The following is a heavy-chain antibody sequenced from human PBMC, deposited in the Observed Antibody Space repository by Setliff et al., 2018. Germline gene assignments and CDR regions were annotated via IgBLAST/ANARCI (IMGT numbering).Heavy chain of an antibody. D-gene: IGHD3-16*01. Sequence: PSETLSLTCTVSGGSISSGSYYWGWIRQPPGKGLEWIGSIYHSGSSYYNSSLRSRVTISVDTSKNQFSLILRSVTAADTAVYYCARDPGYASGTWSLDSWGQGKLVTVSS. V-gene: IGHV4-39*07. CDR2: IYHSGSS. CDR1: GGSISSGSYY. CDR3: ARDPGYASGTWSLDS. J-gene: IGHJ4*02.